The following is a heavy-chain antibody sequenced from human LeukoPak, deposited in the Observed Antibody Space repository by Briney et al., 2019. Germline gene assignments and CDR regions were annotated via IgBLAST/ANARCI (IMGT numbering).Heavy chain of an antibody. CDR2: VSSSSSTI. CDR1: GFTFSSYS. Sequence: GGSLRLSCAASGFTFSSYSMNWVRQAPGKGLEWVSYVSSSSSTIYYADSVKGRFTISRDNAKNSLYLQMNSLRAEDTAVYYCARDLPLWFDPWGQGTLVTVSS. J-gene: IGHJ5*02. CDR3: ARDLPLWFDP. V-gene: IGHV3-48*01.